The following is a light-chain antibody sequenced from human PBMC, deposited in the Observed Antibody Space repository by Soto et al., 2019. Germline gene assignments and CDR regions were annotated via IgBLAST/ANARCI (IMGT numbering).Light chain of an antibody. J-gene: IGKJ2*01. CDR2: NAS. V-gene: IGKV3-11*01. Sequence: EIVLTQSPATLSLSPGERATLSCRASQSVGSYLAWYRQKTGQAPRLLIYNASNRATGIPARFSGSGSGTEFTLTISSLEPEDSAVYYCQQRSNWPPEYTFGQGTKLEIK. CDR3: QQRSNWPPEYT. CDR1: QSVGSY.